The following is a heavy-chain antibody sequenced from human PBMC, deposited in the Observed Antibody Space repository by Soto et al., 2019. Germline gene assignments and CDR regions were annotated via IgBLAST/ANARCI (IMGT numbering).Heavy chain of an antibody. J-gene: IGHJ3*02. CDR1: GGSISSYY. V-gene: IGHV4-59*01. CDR3: ARDRVLRYFDRPSAFDI. D-gene: IGHD3-9*01. CDR2: IYYSGST. Sequence: SETLSLTCTVSGGSISSYYWSWIRQPPGKGPEWIGYIYYSGSTNYNPSLKSRVTISVDTSKNQFSLKLSSVTAADTAVYYCARDRVLRYFDRPSAFDIWGQGTMVTVAS.